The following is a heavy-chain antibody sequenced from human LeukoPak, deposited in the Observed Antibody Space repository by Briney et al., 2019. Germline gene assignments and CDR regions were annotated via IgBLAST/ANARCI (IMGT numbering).Heavy chain of an antibody. D-gene: IGHD2-21*02. CDR1: GGTFSSYA. CDR3: ARDLTAYCGGDCFYYYGMDV. CDR2: IIPIFGTA. V-gene: IGHV1-69*13. Sequence: SVKVSCKASGGTFSSYAISWVRQAPGQGLEWMGGIIPIFGTANYAQKFQGRVTITADESTSTAYVELSSLRSEDTAVYYCARDLTAYCGGDCFYYYGMDVWGQGTTVTVSS. J-gene: IGHJ6*02.